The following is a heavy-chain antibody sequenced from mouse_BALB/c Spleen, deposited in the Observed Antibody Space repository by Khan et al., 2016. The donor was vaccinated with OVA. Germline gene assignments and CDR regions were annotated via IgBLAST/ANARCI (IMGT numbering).Heavy chain of an antibody. CDR3: ARVRIDY. CDR2: INPTSGYT. Sequence: VQLQQSGAELAKPGASVKMSCTASGYTFTSYWMHWIKQRPGQGLEWIGYINPTSGYTDYNQKFKDKATLTADKSSSTAYMKLSSLTSDDSAVYYCARVRIDYWGQGTALTVSS. J-gene: IGHJ2*01. V-gene: IGHV1-7*01. CDR1: GYTFTSYW.